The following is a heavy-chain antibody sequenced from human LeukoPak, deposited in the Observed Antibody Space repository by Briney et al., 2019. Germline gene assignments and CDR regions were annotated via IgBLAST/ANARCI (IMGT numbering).Heavy chain of an antibody. J-gene: IGHJ4*02. Sequence: GGSLRLSCAASGLTFSTYAMSWVRQAPGQGLEWVSTITGTGGSTYYADSVKGRFTISRDNSKNTLYLQMNSLRAEDTAVYYCARDSYGDFSFDYWGQGTLVTVSS. CDR3: ARDSYGDFSFDY. CDR1: GLTFSTYA. CDR2: ITGTGGST. V-gene: IGHV3-23*01. D-gene: IGHD4-17*01.